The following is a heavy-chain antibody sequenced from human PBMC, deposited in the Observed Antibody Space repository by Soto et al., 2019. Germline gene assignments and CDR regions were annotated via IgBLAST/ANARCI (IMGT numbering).Heavy chain of an antibody. CDR2: IIPILGIA. Sequence: QVQLVQSGAEVKKPGSSVKVSCKASGGTFSSYTISWVRQAPGQGREWMGRIIPILGIANYAQKFQGRVTITADKSTSTAYMELSSLRSEDTAVYYCARVWFGEGGMDVWGQGTTVTVSS. J-gene: IGHJ6*02. CDR3: ARVWFGEGGMDV. D-gene: IGHD3-10*01. CDR1: GGTFSSYT. V-gene: IGHV1-69*02.